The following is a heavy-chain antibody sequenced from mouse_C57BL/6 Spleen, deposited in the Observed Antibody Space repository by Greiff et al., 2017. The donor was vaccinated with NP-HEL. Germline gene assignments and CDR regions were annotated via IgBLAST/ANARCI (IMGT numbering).Heavy chain of an antibody. CDR3: ARWTGTDYAMDY. Sequence: VQLQQSGAELVKPGASVKMSCKASGYTFTSYWITWVKQRPGQGLEWIGDIYPGSGSTNYNEKFKSKATLTVDTSSSTAYMQHSSLTSEDSAVYDCARWTGTDYAMDYWGQGTSGTVSS. CDR2: IYPGSGST. V-gene: IGHV1-55*01. D-gene: IGHD4-1*01. CDR1: GYTFTSYW. J-gene: IGHJ4*01.